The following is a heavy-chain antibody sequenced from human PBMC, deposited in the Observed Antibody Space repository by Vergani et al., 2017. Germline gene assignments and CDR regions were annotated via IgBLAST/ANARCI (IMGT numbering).Heavy chain of an antibody. CDR1: GGSFSGYY. CDR3: ARDRSSGWYSPYYYYMDV. D-gene: IGHD6-19*01. Sequence: QVQLQQWGAGLLKPSETLSLTCAVYGGSFSGYYWSWIRQPPGKGLEWIGEINHSGSTNYNPSLKSRVTISVDTSKNQFSLKLSSVTAADTAVYYCARDRSSGWYSPYYYYMDVWGKGTTVTVSS. J-gene: IGHJ6*03. CDR2: INHSGST. V-gene: IGHV4-34*01.